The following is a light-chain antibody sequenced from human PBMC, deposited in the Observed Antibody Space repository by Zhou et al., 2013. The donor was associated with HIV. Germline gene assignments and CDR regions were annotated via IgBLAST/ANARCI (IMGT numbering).Light chain of an antibody. CDR3: QQSYSTPRT. Sequence: DILMTQSPSSLSASVGDRVTITCRASQSISVYLNWYQQKSGEAPKLLIYGASSLQSGVPLRFSGSGSGTDFTLTISSLQPEDFATYYCQQSYSTPRTFGQGTKLEIK. CDR1: QSISVY. CDR2: GAS. V-gene: IGKV1-39*01. J-gene: IGKJ2*01.